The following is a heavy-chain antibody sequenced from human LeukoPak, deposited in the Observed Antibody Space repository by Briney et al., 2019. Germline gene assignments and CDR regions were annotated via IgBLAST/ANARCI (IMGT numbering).Heavy chain of an antibody. Sequence: SETLSLTCTVTGGSISSYFWSWIRQPPGKGLEWIGYVYYSGSTNYNPSLKSRVTISVDTSKKQFSLKLSSATAADTAVYYCARVLDLSKRGLDAFDIWGQGTMVTVSS. J-gene: IGHJ3*02. V-gene: IGHV4-59*01. CDR1: GGSISSYF. CDR3: ARVLDLSKRGLDAFDI. CDR2: VYYSGST. D-gene: IGHD3-16*01.